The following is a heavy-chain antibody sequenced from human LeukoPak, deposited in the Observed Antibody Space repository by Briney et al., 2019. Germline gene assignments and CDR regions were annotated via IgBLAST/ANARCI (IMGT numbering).Heavy chain of an antibody. D-gene: IGHD6-13*01. CDR2: ISTYNGNT. J-gene: IGHJ1*01. Sequence: ASVKVSCKASGGTFISYAISWVRQAPGQGLEWMGWISTYNGNTNYAQKFQGRVSMTTDTSTSTAYMELRSLRSDDTAVYYCARDSQVNSRWYGFQRPGRYFQHWGQSTLVTVSS. CDR3: ARDSQVNSRWYGFQRPGRYFQH. V-gene: IGHV1-18*01. CDR1: GGTFISYA.